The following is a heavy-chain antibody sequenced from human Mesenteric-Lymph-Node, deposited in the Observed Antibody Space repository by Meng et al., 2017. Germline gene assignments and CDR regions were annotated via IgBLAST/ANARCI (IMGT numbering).Heavy chain of an antibody. Sequence: QVQLRPSGTDVKKPAASVKVSCKASGYTFNSYDINWVRQGTGQGLEWMGWMNPNRGTTGYAQKLQGRVTMTRNISKSTAYMDLSSLRSEDTAVYYCATGVADFEYWGQGTLVTVSS. CDR3: ATGVADFEY. D-gene: IGHD6-19*01. J-gene: IGHJ4*02. V-gene: IGHV1-8*01. CDR2: MNPNRGTT. CDR1: GYTFNSYD.